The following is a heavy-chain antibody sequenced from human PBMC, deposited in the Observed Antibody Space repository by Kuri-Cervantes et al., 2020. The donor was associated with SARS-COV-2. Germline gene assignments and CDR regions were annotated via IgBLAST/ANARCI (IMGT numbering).Heavy chain of an antibody. V-gene: IGHV3-7*01. D-gene: IGHD5-12*01. CDR3: ASSRGYSGYDLYYYYYMDV. CDR2: IKQDGSEK. Sequence: ETLSLTCAASGFTFSSYWMSWVRRAPGKGLEWVANIKQDGSEKYYVDSVKGRFTISRDNAKNSLYLQMNSLRAEDTAVYYCASSRGYSGYDLYYYYYMDVWGKGTTVTVSS. CDR1: GFTFSSYW. J-gene: IGHJ6*03.